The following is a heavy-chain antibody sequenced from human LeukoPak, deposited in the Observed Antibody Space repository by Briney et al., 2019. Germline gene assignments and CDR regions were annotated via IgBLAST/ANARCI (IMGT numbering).Heavy chain of an antibody. V-gene: IGHV1-8*01. CDR2: INPNSGYT. Sequence: ASVKVSCKASGYIFTSYDISWVRQAAGQGPEWMGWINPNSGYTGYAQNFQGRVSITRSSSENTAFMELSSLRSEDTAIYYCATYRQVLLPFESWGQGTLVTVSS. J-gene: IGHJ4*02. CDR1: GYIFTSYD. D-gene: IGHD2-8*02. CDR3: ATYRQVLLPFES.